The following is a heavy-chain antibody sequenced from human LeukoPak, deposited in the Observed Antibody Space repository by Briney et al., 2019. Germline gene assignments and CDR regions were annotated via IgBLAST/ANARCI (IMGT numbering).Heavy chain of an antibody. J-gene: IGHJ4*02. D-gene: IGHD2-2*01. CDR2: INVYNGNT. CDR1: GYTFTTSG. V-gene: IGHV1-18*01. Sequence: ASVKVSCKASGYTFTTSGINWVRQAPGQGLEWMGCINVYNGNTNYAQKFQGRITMTRDTSTNTAYMELRSLKSDDTTVYYCARGLVVPAAMGEFDYWGQGTLIAVSS. CDR3: ARGLVVPAAMGEFDY.